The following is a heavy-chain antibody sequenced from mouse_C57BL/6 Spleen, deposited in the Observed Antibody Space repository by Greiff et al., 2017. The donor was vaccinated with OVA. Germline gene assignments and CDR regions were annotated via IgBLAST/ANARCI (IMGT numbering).Heavy chain of an antibody. CDR1: GYAFSSSW. J-gene: IGHJ2*01. CDR2: IYPGDGDT. CDR3: AREPQATDY. D-gene: IGHD3-2*02. V-gene: IGHV1-82*01. Sequence: VQLQESGPELVKPGASVKISCKASGYAFSSSWMNWVKQRPGKGLEWIGRIYPGDGDTNYNGKFKGKATLTADKSSSTAYMQLSSLTSEDSAVYFCAREPQATDYWGQGTTLTVSS.